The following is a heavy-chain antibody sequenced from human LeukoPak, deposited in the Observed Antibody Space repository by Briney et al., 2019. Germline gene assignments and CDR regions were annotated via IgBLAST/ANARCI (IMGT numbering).Heavy chain of an antibody. V-gene: IGHV4-4*02. CDR1: GGSISSCNW. CDR3: ARTRDWYVDY. Sequence: SGTLSLTCAVSGGSISSCNWWRWVRPPPGKGLEWIGEIYHSGSTNYNPSLKSRVTISVDKSKNQFSLKLSSVTAADTAIYYCARTRDWYVDYWGQGSLVTVSS. J-gene: IGHJ4*02. CDR2: IYHSGST. D-gene: IGHD3-9*01.